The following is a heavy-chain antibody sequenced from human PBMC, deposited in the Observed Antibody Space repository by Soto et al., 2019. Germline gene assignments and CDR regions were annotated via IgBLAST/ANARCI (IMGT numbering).Heavy chain of an antibody. CDR3: ARDLRKDYGVDWYFDL. V-gene: IGHV1-69*12. J-gene: IGHJ2*01. D-gene: IGHD4-17*01. Sequence: QVQLVQSGAEVKKPGSSVKVSCKASGGTFSSYAISWVRQAPGQGLEWMGGIIPIFGTANYAQKFQGRVTITADESTSTAYMELSSLRSEDTAVYYCARDLRKDYGVDWYFDLWGRGTLVTVSS. CDR1: GGTFSSYA. CDR2: IIPIFGTA.